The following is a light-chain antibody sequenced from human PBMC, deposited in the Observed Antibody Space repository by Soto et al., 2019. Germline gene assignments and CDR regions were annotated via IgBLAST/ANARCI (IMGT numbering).Light chain of an antibody. J-gene: IGKJ1*01. Sequence: EMMLTQSPGTLSLSPGERAPLSCRASQSVSNNYLAWYQRKPGQTPRLLIYTASSRAAGVPDRFSGSGSGTGFTLTISRLEPGDFAVYYCQQYGRSPATFGQGTKVDI. V-gene: IGKV3-20*01. CDR3: QQYGRSPAT. CDR2: TAS. CDR1: QSVSNNY.